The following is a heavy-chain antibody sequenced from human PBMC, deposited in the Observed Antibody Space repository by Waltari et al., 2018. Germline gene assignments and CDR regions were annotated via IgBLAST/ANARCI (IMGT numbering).Heavy chain of an antibody. CDR2: ISGSGGST. CDR3: AKDQVPVIVALPDNEGLYYYYGMDV. D-gene: IGHD3-22*01. V-gene: IGHV3-23*01. J-gene: IGHJ6*02. CDR1: GFTFSSYA. Sequence: EVQLLESGGGLVQPGGSLRLSCAASGFTFSSYAMSWVRQAPGKGLEWVSAISGSGGSTYYADSVKGRFTISRDNSKNTLYLQMNSLRAEDTAVYYCAKDQVPVIVALPDNEGLYYYYGMDVWGQGTTVTVSS.